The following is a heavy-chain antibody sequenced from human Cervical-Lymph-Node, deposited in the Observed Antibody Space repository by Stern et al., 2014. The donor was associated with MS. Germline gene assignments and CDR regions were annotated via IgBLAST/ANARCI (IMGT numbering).Heavy chain of an antibody. D-gene: IGHD2-15*01. CDR3: AVRYCSGGRCYSVPDV. J-gene: IGHJ6*02. CDR1: EYTHNNYL. Sequence: VQLEESWSEVKKPGASVKVSCKASEYTHNNYLIHWVRQAPGQRPDWMGVINPSGATNYAQKVQDRVTMTTDASTSTFYMELSRLRSEDTAVYYCAVRYCSGGRCYSVPDVWGQGTTVIVSS. CDR2: INPSGAT. V-gene: IGHV1-46*02.